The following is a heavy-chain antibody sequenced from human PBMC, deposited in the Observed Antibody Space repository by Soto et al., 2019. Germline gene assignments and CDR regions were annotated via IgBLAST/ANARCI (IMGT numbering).Heavy chain of an antibody. CDR3: AKGDNLGPKTGYAFDP. CDR2: TYFRSKWYN. D-gene: IGHD5-12*01. V-gene: IGHV6-1*01. J-gene: IGHJ5*02. Sequence: QPVYLTCAISGDDVSSKTASWNWLRQSRSRGLEWLGRTYFRSKWYNDYAVSVKSRIIINPDTSNNQFSLQLNSVTPEDTAVYFCAKGDNLGPKTGYAFDPWGQG. CDR1: GDDVSSKTAS.